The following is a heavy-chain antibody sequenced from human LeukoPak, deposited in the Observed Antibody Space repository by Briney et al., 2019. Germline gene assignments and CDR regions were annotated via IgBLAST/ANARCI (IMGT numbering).Heavy chain of an antibody. D-gene: IGHD4-17*01. Sequence: GGSLRLSCAASGFTLSSYNMNWVRQAPGKGLEWVSHISSSSRTIYYADPVKGRFTISRGNAKNSLYLQMNSLRAEDTAVYYCTREAPTTVTTLDYWGRGTLVTVSS. V-gene: IGHV3-48*01. CDR2: ISSSSRTI. CDR3: TREAPTTVTTLDY. J-gene: IGHJ4*02. CDR1: GFTLSSYN.